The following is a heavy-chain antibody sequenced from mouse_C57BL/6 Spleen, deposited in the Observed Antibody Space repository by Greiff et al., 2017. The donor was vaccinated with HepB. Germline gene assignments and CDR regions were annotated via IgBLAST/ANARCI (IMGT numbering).Heavy chain of an antibody. CDR1: GYTFTDYY. CDR2: IYPGSGNT. CDR3: ARDYGSSYRDYAMDY. Sequence: QVQLKESGAELVRPGASVKLSCKASGYTFTDYYINWVKQRPGQGLEWIARIYPGSGNTYYNEKFKGKATLTAEKSSSTAYMQLSSLTSEDSAVYFCARDYGSSYRDYAMDYWGQGTSVTVSS. V-gene: IGHV1-76*01. J-gene: IGHJ4*01. D-gene: IGHD1-1*01.